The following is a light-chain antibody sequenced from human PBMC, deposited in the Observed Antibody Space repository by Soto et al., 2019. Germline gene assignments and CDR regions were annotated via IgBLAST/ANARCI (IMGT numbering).Light chain of an antibody. J-gene: IGKJ1*01. CDR3: QQYGSPGT. CDR1: QSVSNY. Sequence: VVTQSPATLSLSPGARATLSCRASQSVSNYLAWYQQKPGPAPSLLIYDASNRATGIPARFSGSGSGTEFTLTISRMEPEDFAVYYCQQYGSPGTFVQGTKVDIK. V-gene: IGKV3-11*01. CDR2: DAS.